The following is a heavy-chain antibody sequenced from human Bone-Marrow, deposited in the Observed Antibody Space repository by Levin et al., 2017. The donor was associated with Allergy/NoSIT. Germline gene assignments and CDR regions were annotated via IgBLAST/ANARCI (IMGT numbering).Heavy chain of an antibody. D-gene: IGHD5-12*01. CDR3: ARQLYSGYDFFGSYFDS. J-gene: IGHJ4*02. CDR1: GDSISSTNYY. CDR2: IYYSGNT. V-gene: IGHV4-39*01. Sequence: KPSETLSLTCTVSGDSISSTNYYWGWIRQPPGKGLEWIGSIYYSGNTYYNPSLKGRVSVSVDTSKNQFSLKLTSVTAADTAVYFCARQLYSGYDFFGSYFDSWGQGRLVTVSS.